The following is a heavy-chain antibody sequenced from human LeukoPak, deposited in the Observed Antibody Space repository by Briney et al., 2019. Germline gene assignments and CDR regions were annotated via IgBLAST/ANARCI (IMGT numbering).Heavy chain of an antibody. Sequence: PSQTLSLTCTVSGGSISSGSYYWSWIRQPAGKGLEWIGRIYTSGSTTYNPSLKSRVTISVDTSKNQFSLKLSSVTAADTAVYYCASHARLGYCSSTSCREVGGAYWYFDLWGRGTLVTVSS. J-gene: IGHJ2*01. CDR1: GGSISSGSYY. CDR2: IYTSGST. CDR3: ASHARLGYCSSTSCREVGGAYWYFDL. V-gene: IGHV4-61*02. D-gene: IGHD2-2*01.